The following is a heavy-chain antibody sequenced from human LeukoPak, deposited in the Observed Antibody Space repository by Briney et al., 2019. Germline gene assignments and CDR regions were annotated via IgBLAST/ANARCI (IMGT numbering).Heavy chain of an antibody. V-gene: IGHV4-39*07. J-gene: IGHJ4*02. CDR1: GGSISSSSYY. CDR2: IYYSGST. D-gene: IGHD6-13*01. CDR3: ARLWPCSWYFDY. Sequence: PSETLSLTCTVSGGSISSSSYYWGWIRQPPGKGLEWIGSIYYSGSTYYNPSLKSRVTISVDTSKNQFSLKLSSVTAADTAVYYCARLWPCSWYFDYWGQGTLVTVSS.